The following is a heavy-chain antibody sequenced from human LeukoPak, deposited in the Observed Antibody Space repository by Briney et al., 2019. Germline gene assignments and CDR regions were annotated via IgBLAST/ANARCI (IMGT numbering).Heavy chain of an antibody. CDR2: TNTDGSTI. CDR3: ARVGYNYGYDW. CDR1: GFTFSTYS. J-gene: IGHJ4*02. D-gene: IGHD5-18*01. Sequence: GGSLRLSCAASGFTFSTYSMHWVRQAPGKGLVWVSRTNTDGSTISYADSVKGRFTISRDNAKNTLYLQMNSLRAEDTAVYYCARVGYNYGYDWWGQGTLVTVSS. V-gene: IGHV3-74*01.